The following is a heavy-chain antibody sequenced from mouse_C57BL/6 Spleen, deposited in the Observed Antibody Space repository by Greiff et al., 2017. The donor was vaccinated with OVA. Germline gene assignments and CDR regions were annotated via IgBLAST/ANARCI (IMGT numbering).Heavy chain of an antibody. CDR1: GYTFTSYW. CDR3: ARVYYGSHYYAMDY. CDR2: IYPRSGNT. J-gene: IGHJ4*01. D-gene: IGHD1-1*01. Sequence: VQLQQPGAELVMPGASVKLSCKASGYTFTSYWMHWVKQRTGQGLEWIGEIYPRSGNTYYNEKFKGKATLTADKSSSTAYMELRSLTSEDSAVYFCARVYYGSHYYAMDYWGQGTSVTVSS. V-gene: IGHV1-81*01.